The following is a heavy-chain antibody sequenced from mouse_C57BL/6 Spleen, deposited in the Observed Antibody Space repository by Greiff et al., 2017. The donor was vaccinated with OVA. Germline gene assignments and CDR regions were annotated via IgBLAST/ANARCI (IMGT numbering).Heavy chain of an antibody. D-gene: IGHD1-1*01. CDR1: GYTFTDYY. CDR2: INPNNGGT. CDR3: AREELYYGSSFDY. J-gene: IGHJ2*01. Sequence: VQLQQSGPELVKPGASVKISCKASGYTFTDYYMNWVKQSHGKSLEWIGDINPNNGGTSYNQKFKGKATLTVDKSSSTAYMELRSLTSEDSAVYYCAREELYYGSSFDYWGQGTTLTVSS. V-gene: IGHV1-26*01.